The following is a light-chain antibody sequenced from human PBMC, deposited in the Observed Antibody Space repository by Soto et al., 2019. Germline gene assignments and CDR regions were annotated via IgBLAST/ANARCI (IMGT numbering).Light chain of an antibody. CDR2: RNN. CDR1: SSNIGAGYD. V-gene: IGLV1-40*01. CDR3: QSYDSSLSGYVV. Sequence: QSVLTQPPSVSGAPGQRVTISCTGSSSNIGAGYDVHWYQQLPGIAPKLLIYRNNNRPSGVPDRFSGSKSSNSASLAITGLQAEDEADYYCQSYDSSLSGYVVFGGRTKVTVL. J-gene: IGLJ2*01.